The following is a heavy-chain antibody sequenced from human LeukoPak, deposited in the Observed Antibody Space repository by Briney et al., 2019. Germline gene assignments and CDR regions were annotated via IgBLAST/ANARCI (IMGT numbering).Heavy chain of an antibody. V-gene: IGHV3-73*01. J-gene: IGHJ6*02. CDR1: GFIFSDST. Sequence: GGSLRLSCAASGFIFSDSTVHWVRQASGTGLEWVGRIRSKANNYATAYATSVQDRFTLSRDDSKNTAYLQMNSLKIEDTAVYYRIRGATSGSYYGFDVWGQGATVTV. CDR2: IRSKANNYAT. D-gene: IGHD4/OR15-4a*01. CDR3: IRGATSGSYYGFDV.